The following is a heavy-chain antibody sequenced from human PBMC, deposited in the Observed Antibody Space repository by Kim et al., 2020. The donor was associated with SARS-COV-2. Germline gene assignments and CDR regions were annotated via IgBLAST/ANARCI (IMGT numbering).Heavy chain of an antibody. J-gene: IGHJ4*02. V-gene: IGHV3-66*01. D-gene: IGHD6-13*01. Sequence: GGSLRLSCAASGFTVSSNYMSWLRQAPGKGLEWLSVIYSGDKTYYVESVKGRLTISRDNSKNTLYLQMSSLRVEDTAVYYCATNLAAAGVVWGKGTLVTV. CDR3: ATNLAAAGVV. CDR1: GFTVSSNY. CDR2: IYSGDKT.